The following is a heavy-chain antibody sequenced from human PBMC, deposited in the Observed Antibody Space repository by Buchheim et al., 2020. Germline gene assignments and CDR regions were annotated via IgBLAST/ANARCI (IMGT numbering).Heavy chain of an antibody. D-gene: IGHD4-11*01. J-gene: IGHJ6*02. CDR3: AREAVTRTYYYSYYGMDV. Sequence: QLVESGGGLVQPGGSLRLSYAASGFTLSNYWMHWVRQAPGKGLVWVSRIDSDGSGTSYADSVKGRFTISRDNARNTVFLQMNSLRAEDTAVYYCAREAVTRTYYYSYYGMDVWGQGTT. V-gene: IGHV3-74*01. CDR2: IDSDGSGT. CDR1: GFTLSNYW.